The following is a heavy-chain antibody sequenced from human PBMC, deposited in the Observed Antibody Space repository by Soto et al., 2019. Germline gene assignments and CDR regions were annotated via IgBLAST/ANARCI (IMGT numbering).Heavy chain of an antibody. J-gene: IGHJ3*02. V-gene: IGHV4-39*07. CDR1: GGCISSSSYY. CDR3: ARGKYYDIFTGPPGGDFDI. CDR2: IYYSGST. Sequence: KPSETLSLTCTVSGGCISSSSYYWGGIRQPPGKGLEWIGSIYYSGSTYYNPSLKSRVTIAVDTSKNQLSLKLSSVTAADKAVYYCARGKYYDIFTGPPGGDFDIWGQGTMVAVSS. D-gene: IGHD3-9*01.